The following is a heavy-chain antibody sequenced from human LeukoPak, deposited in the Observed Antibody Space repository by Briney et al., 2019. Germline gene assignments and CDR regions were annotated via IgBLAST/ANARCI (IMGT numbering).Heavy chain of an antibody. CDR1: GFSVNTNY. CDR2: INRDSGIK. D-gene: IGHD2-15*01. CDR3: VRDNPRCCGVVPTNIDDY. V-gene: IGHV3-48*04. Sequence: GGSLRLSCAASGFSVNTNYMTWVRQAPGEGREWISYINRDSGIKYYADSVRGRLPISRDNAKNPLYRQMHSLTAEDAAVYFCVRDNPRCCGVVPTNIDDYWGQGTLVTVSS. J-gene: IGHJ4*02.